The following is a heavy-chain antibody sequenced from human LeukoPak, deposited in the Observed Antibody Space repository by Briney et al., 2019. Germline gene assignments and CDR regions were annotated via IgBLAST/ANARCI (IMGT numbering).Heavy chain of an antibody. CDR1: GYTFTGYY. D-gene: IGHD6-19*01. V-gene: IGHV1-2*02. CDR3: ARRSGFLGSPFDY. J-gene: IGHJ4*02. CDR2: INPNSGGT. Sequence: ASVKVSCKAPGYTFTGYYMHWVRQAPGQGLEWMGWINPNSGGTNYAQKFQGRVTMTRDTSSSTAYMELSRLRSDDTAVYYCARRSGFLGSPFDYWGQGTLVTVSS.